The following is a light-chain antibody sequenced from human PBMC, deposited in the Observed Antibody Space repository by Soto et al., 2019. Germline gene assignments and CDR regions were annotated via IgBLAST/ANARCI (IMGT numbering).Light chain of an antibody. V-gene: IGKV3-20*01. J-gene: IGKJ2*01. CDR3: QKYDTSPCD. CDR1: QSVIRNY. CDR2: GAS. Sequence: EGMLTQSPGTLSLSPGEGAILSCRSSQSVIRNYLAWYQKKPGQAPRLLIYGASSRATGIPDRFSGSGSGTGFTLTISRLEPEDFAVYYCQKYDTSPCDFGQGTKLEI.